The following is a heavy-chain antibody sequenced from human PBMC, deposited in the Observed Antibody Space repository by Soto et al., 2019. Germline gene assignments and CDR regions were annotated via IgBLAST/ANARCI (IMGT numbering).Heavy chain of an antibody. V-gene: IGHV3-30*18. CDR2: ISYDGSNK. CDR3: AKLPGNTPDFDY. Sequence: QVQLVESGGGVVQPGRSLRLSCAASGFTFSSYGMHWVRQAPGKGLEWVAVISYDGSNKYYADSVKGRFTISRDNSKNTLYLQMNSLRAEDTAVYYCAKLPGNTPDFDYWGQGTLVTVSS. CDR1: GFTFSSYG. J-gene: IGHJ4*02.